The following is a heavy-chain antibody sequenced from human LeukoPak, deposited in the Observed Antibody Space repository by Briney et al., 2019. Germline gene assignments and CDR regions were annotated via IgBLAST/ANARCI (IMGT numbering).Heavy chain of an antibody. CDR1: GYSFPTYG. D-gene: IGHD2-2*03. V-gene: IGHV5-51*01. Sequence: HGESLKISCKGSGYSFPTYGIAWVRQMPGKGLEWMGIIYPDESNIRYSPSFQGQVTISADKSISTAYLQWSSLKASDTAMYYCARPPSRGYSSSFEYWGQGTLVTVSS. CDR2: IYPDESNI. CDR3: ARPPSRGYSSSFEY. J-gene: IGHJ4*02.